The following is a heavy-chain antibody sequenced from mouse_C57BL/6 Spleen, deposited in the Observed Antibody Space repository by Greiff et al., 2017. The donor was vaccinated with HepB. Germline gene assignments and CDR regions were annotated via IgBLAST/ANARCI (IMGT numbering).Heavy chain of an antibody. Sequence: VQLQQSGPELVKPGDSVKISCKASGYSFTGYFMNWVMQSHGKSLEWIGRINPYNGDTFYNQKFKGKATLTVDKSSSTAHMELRSLTSEDSAVYYCARRDYYDAMDYWGQGTSVTVSS. J-gene: IGHJ4*01. V-gene: IGHV1-20*01. CDR3: ARRDYYDAMDY. CDR2: INPYNGDT. D-gene: IGHD2-4*01. CDR1: GYSFTGYF.